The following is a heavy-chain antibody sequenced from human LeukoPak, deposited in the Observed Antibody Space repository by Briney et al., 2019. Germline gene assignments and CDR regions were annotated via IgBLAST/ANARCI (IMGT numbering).Heavy chain of an antibody. V-gene: IGHV1-69*13. J-gene: IGHJ4*02. Sequence: SVKVSXKASGGTFSSYAISWVRQAPGQGLEWMGGIIPIFGTANYAQKFQGRVTITADESTSTAYMEPSSLRSEDTAVYYCAKGGYCSSTSCPNDYWGQGTLVTVSS. CDR3: AKGGYCSSTSCPNDY. D-gene: IGHD2-2*01. CDR1: GGTFSSYA. CDR2: IIPIFGTA.